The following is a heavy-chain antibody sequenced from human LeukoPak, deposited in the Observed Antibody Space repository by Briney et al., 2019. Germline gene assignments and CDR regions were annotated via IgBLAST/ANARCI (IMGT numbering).Heavy chain of an antibody. J-gene: IGHJ6*02. CDR3: ARRAGSSYYYYGTDC. D-gene: IGHD3-10*01. V-gene: IGHV4-39*01. CDR2: IYYTGTT. CDR1: GGTLTATNST. Sequence: PSKTLSLSSALSGGTLTATNSTSGWIRQPPGKGLECIGNIYYTGTTYYTPSLKSRVTISVDMSKNQCSLKLSSVTAADTAVYYCARRAGSSYYYYGTDCRLQGSTVTVSS.